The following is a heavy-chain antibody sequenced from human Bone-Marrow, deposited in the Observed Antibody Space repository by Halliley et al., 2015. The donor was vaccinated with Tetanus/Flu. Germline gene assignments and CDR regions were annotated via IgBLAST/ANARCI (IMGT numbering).Heavy chain of an antibody. V-gene: IGHV3-7*04. Sequence: GKGLDWGANKNHDGREENYVDSVRGRFTISRDNTKNSLYLQMNSLRGEDTAVYYCAREGAGLDYWGHGALVTVSS. CDR3: AREGAGLDY. J-gene: IGHJ4*01. CDR2: KNHDGREE.